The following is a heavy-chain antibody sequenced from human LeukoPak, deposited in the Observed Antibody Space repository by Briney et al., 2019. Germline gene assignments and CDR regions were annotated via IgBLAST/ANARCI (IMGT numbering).Heavy chain of an antibody. CDR3: AKDLYSSSSADFDY. D-gene: IGHD6-6*01. V-gene: IGHV3-9*01. CDR1: GFTFDDYA. J-gene: IGHJ4*02. CDR2: ISWNGGSI. Sequence: GRSLRLSCAASGFTFDDYAMHWVRHAPGKGLEWVSGISWNGGSIVYADSVKGRFTISRDNAKNSLYLQMNSLRAEDTALYYCAKDLYSSSSADFDYWGQGTLVTVSS.